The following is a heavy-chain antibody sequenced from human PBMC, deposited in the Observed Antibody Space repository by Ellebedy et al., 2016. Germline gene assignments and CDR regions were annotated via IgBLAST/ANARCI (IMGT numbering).Heavy chain of an antibody. D-gene: IGHD6-19*01. CDR3: ARDFGGWPFDY. CDR1: GVSIVSNTLY. Sequence: GSLRLSCTVSGVSIVSNTLYWGWIRQPPGRGLEWIGNINYNGMTFHNPSLKSRVTISADTSKNQISLELSSVTAADTAIYYCARDFGGWPFDYWGQGALVTVSS. V-gene: IGHV4-39*07. J-gene: IGHJ4*02. CDR2: INYNGMT.